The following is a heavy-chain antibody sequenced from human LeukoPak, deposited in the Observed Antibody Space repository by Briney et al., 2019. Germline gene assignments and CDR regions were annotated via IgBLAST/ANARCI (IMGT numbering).Heavy chain of an antibody. V-gene: IGHV3-48*02. CDR2: ISGTSSNI. CDR1: GFTFSSLS. J-gene: IGHJ4*02. Sequence: GGSLRLSCAASGFTFSSLSMNWVRQAPGKGLEWISYISGTSSNIYYADSVKGRFTISRDNAKNSLYLQMNSLRDEDTAIYYCARKGDYHDYWGQGTLVTVSS. CDR3: ARKGDYHDY.